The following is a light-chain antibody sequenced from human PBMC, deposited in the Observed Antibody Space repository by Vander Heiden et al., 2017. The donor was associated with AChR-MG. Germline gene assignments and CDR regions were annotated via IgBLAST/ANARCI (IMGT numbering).Light chain of an antibody. Sequence: QSALTQPPSASGSPGQSVTISCTGTSSDVGGYNYVSWYQQHPGKAPKLMIYEVSKRPSGVPDRFSGSKSGNTASLTVSRLQAEDEADYYCSSYAGSNTWVFGGGTKLTVL. CDR3: SSYAGSNTWV. J-gene: IGLJ3*02. CDR1: SSDVGGYNY. V-gene: IGLV2-8*01. CDR2: EVS.